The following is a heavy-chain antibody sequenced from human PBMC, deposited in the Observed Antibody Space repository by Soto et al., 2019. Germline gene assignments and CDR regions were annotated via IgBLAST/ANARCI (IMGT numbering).Heavy chain of an antibody. CDR3: ANYTPESVVVVAATEGAFDI. CDR2: IFYSGST. V-gene: IGHV4-31*03. D-gene: IGHD2-15*01. CDR1: VGSISSGGYY. Sequence: QVQLQESGPGLVKPSQTLSLTCTVSVGSISSGGYYWSWIRQHPGKGLEWIGYIFYSGSTYYNPALKSRVTRSVDTSKNQSSLKLSSVTAADTAVYYCANYTPESVVVVAATEGAFDICGQGTMVTVSS. J-gene: IGHJ3*02.